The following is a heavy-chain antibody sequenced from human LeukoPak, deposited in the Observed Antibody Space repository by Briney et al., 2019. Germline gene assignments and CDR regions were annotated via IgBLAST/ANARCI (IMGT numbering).Heavy chain of an antibody. CDR3: ARDSDYYDSSGFAL. Sequence: PSQTLSLTCTVSGGSISSGFYYWSWIRQPAGKGLEWIGRIYTSGSTYYNPSLKSRVTISVDTSKNQFSLKLSSVTAADTAVYYCARDSDYYDSSGFALWGQGTLVTVSS. D-gene: IGHD3-22*01. CDR2: IYTSGST. V-gene: IGHV4-61*02. J-gene: IGHJ4*02. CDR1: GGSISSGFYY.